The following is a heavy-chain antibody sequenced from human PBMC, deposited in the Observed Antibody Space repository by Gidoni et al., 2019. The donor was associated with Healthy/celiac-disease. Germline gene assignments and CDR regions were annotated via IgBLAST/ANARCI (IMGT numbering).Heavy chain of an antibody. CDR3: AKENGPSTGDYGYYGMDV. CDR2: ISYDGSNK. J-gene: IGHJ6*02. V-gene: IGHV3-30*18. CDR1: GFTFSSYG. Sequence: QVQLVASGGGVVQPGRSLRLSCAASGFTFSSYGRHWVRQAPGKGLEWVAVISYDGSNKYYADSVKGRFTISRDNSKNTLYLQMNSLRAEDTAVYYCAKENGPSTGDYGYYGMDVWGQGTTVTVSS. D-gene: IGHD4-17*01.